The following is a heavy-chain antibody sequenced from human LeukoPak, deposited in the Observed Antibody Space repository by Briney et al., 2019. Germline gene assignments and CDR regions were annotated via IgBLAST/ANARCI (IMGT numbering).Heavy chain of an antibody. J-gene: IGHJ4*02. CDR1: GYTFTSYA. CDR3: ARGLRLGELSPFY. D-gene: IGHD3-16*02. CDR2: INAGNGNT. V-gene: IGHV1-3*01. Sequence: ASVKVSCTASGYTFTSYAMHWVRQAPGQRLEWMGWINAGNGNTKYSQKFQGRVTITRDTSASTAYMELSSLRSEDTAVYYCARGLRLGELSPFYWGQGTLVTVSS.